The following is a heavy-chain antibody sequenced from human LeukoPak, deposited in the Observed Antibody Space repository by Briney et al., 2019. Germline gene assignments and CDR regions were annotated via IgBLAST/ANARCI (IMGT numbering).Heavy chain of an antibody. V-gene: IGHV3-30*18. Sequence: GGSLRLSCAASGFTFSSYGMHWVRQAPGKGLEWVAVISYDGSNKYYADSVKGRFTISRDNSKSTLYLQMNSLRAEDTAVYYCAKDLSGWSYYFDYWGQGTLVTVSS. CDR1: GFTFSSYG. CDR3: AKDLSGWSYYFDY. CDR2: ISYDGSNK. J-gene: IGHJ4*02. D-gene: IGHD6-19*01.